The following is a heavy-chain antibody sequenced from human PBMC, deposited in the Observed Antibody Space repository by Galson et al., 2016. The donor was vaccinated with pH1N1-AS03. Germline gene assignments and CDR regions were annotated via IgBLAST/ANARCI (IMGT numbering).Heavy chain of an antibody. CDR1: GFTFSDYG. V-gene: IGHV3-33*08. CDR3: VWTIAAANLPQSYGFDV. Sequence: SLRLSCAASGFTFSDYGMHWVRQAPGKGLEWVAIIWHDGSNKFYADSVKGRFTISRDNSKNKLYLEMKSLRVEDTAVYYCVWTIAAANLPQSYGFDVWGQGTTVTGSS. J-gene: IGHJ3*01. D-gene: IGHD6-13*01. CDR2: IWHDGSNK.